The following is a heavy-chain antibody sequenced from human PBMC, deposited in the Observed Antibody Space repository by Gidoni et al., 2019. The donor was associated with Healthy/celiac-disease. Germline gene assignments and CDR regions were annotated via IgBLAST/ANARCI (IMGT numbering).Heavy chain of an antibody. V-gene: IGHV4-34*01. CDR3: ARPTYYDFWSGPYGMDV. J-gene: IGHJ6*02. CDR2: INHSGST. D-gene: IGHD3-3*01. Sequence: GLEWIGEINHSGSTNYNPSLKSRVTISVDTSKNQFSLKLSSVTAADTAVYYCARPTYYDFWSGPYGMDVWGQGTTVTVSS.